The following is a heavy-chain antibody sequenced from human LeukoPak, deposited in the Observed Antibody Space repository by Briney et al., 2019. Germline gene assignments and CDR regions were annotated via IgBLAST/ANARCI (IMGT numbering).Heavy chain of an antibody. CDR1: GGSISSYY. CDR3: ARYYGGNDH. V-gene: IGHV4-59*01. Sequence: SETLSPTCTVSGGSISSYYWSWIRQPPGKGLEWIGYIYYSGSTNYNPSLKSRVTISVDTSKNQFSLKLSSVTAADTAVYYCARYYGGNDHWGQGTLVTVSS. D-gene: IGHD4-23*01. CDR2: IYYSGST. J-gene: IGHJ5*02.